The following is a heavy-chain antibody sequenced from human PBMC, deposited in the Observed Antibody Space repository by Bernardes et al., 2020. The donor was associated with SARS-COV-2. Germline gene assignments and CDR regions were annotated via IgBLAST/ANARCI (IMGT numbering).Heavy chain of an antibody. CDR1: GFTFSNYW. V-gene: IGHV3-7*03. CDR2: IKRDGSEK. Sequence: GGSLRLSCAASGFTFSNYWMSWVRQAPGKGLEWVANIKRDGSEKYYVDSVKGRFTISRDNAKNSVYLQMNSLRAEDTAAYYCARDNLRRGDYWGQGTLVTVSS. J-gene: IGHJ4*02. CDR3: ARDNLRRGDY. D-gene: IGHD4-17*01.